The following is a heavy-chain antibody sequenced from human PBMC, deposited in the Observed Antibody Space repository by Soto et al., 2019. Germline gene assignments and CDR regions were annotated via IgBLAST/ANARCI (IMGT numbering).Heavy chain of an antibody. CDR2: ISISSGYI. V-gene: IGHV3-21*01. CDR3: ARAPLLSSRHVNSLYYYGMDV. Sequence: GSLRLSCAASGFAFNSHSMTWVRQAPGKGLEWVSSISISSGYIYYADSVRGRFTISRDNSKNSLSLEMNSLRVDDTAVYFCARAPLLSSRHVNSLYYYGMDVWGPGTTVTVSS. D-gene: IGHD3-16*02. CDR1: GFAFNSHS. J-gene: IGHJ6*02.